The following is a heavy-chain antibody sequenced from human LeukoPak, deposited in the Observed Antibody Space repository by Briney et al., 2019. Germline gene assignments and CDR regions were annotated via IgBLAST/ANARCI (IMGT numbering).Heavy chain of an antibody. Sequence: ASVKVSCKASGYTFTSYGISWVRQAPGQGLEWMGWISAYNGNTNYAQKLQGRVTITTDTSTSTAYMELRSLRSDDTAVYYCARAREARDAFDIWGQGTLVTVSS. D-gene: IGHD1-26*01. CDR3: ARAREARDAFDI. V-gene: IGHV1-18*01. CDR1: GYTFTSYG. J-gene: IGHJ3*02. CDR2: ISAYNGNT.